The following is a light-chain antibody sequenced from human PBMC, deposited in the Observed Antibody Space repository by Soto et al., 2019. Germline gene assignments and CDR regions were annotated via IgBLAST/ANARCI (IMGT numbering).Light chain of an antibody. CDR3: QQYNNWPMYT. CDR1: QSVSSN. J-gene: IGKJ2*01. Sequence: EIVMTQSPATLSVSPGERATLSCRASQSVSSNLAWYQQKPGQAPRLLISGASTRATGIPARFSARGFGTEFSLIISGLQSEDFAVYYCQQYNNWPMYTFGQGTKVEIK. V-gene: IGKV3-15*01. CDR2: GAS.